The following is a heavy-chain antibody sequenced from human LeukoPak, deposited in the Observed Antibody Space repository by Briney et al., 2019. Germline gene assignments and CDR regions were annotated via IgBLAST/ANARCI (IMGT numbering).Heavy chain of an antibody. CDR3: ARGGQRSGNWFDP. J-gene: IGHJ5*02. D-gene: IGHD3-10*01. V-gene: IGHV3-21*01. CDR1: GFTFSSYS. CDR2: ISSSSSYI. Sequence: GGSLRLSCAASGFTFSSYSMNWVRQAPGKGLEWVSSISSSSSYIYYADSVKGRFTISRDNAKNSLYLQKNSLRAQDTAVYYCARGGQRSGNWFDPWGQGTLVTVSS.